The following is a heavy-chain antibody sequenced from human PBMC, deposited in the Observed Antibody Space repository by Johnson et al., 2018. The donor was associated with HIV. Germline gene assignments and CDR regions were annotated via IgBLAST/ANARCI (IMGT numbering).Heavy chain of an antibody. J-gene: IGHJ3*02. CDR3: ARPGGDYSAFDI. CDR2: ISYDGSNK. Sequence: QMLLVESGGGVVQPGRSLRLSCAASGFTFSSYAMHWVRQAPGKWLEWVAVISYDGSNKYYADSVKGRFTISRDNSKNTLYLQMNSLRAEDTAVYYCARPGGDYSAFDIWGQGTMVTVSS. V-gene: IGHV3-30-3*01. CDR1: GFTFSSYA. D-gene: IGHD4-17*01.